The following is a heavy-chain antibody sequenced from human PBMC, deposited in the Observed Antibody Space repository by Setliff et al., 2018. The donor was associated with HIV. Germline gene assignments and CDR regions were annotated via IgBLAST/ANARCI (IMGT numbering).Heavy chain of an antibody. J-gene: IGHJ4*02. CDR1: GSSISGHF. CDR3: ARPALGIGGGSRFDN. CDR2: IYTTGST. D-gene: IGHD3-10*01. Sequence: PSETLSLTCTVSGSSISGHFWTWIRQPPGKGLEWIGYIYTTGSTNYNPSLTSRVTISVDTSKNQFSLKLSSVTAADTAVYYCARPALGIGGGSRFDNWGQGTRVTVSS. V-gene: IGHV4-4*08.